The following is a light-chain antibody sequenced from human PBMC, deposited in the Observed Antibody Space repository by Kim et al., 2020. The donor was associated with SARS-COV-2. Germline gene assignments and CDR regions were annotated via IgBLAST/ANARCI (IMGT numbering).Light chain of an antibody. CDR3: NSRDNNDNVL. CDR1: SLRSYY. J-gene: IGLJ2*01. CDR2: GKN. V-gene: IGLV3-19*01. Sequence: VPLGQTAWIPCQGDSLRSYYTPWYQQKPGQAPIVVVYGKNNRPSGIPDRFSGSSSGNTASLTITGTQAGDEADYYCNSRDNNDNVLFGGGTQLTVL.